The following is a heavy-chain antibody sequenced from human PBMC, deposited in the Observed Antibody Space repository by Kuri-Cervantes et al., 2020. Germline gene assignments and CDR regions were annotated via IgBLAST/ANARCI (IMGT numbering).Heavy chain of an antibody. CDR1: GGSISSSSYY. Sequence: GSLRLSCTVSGGSISSSSYYWGWIRQPPGRGLEWIGSIYYSGSTYYNPSLKSRVTISVDTSKNQFSLQLNSVTAADTAVYYCARGGGDYSPYYYMDVWGKGTTVTVSS. CDR2: IYYSGST. CDR3: ARGGGDYSPYYYMDV. J-gene: IGHJ6*03. D-gene: IGHD4-11*01. V-gene: IGHV4-39*07.